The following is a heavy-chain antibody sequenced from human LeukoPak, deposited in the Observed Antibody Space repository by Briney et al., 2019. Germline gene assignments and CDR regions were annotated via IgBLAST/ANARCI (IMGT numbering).Heavy chain of an antibody. J-gene: IGHJ4*02. V-gene: IGHV4-30-4*08. CDR2: ICYSGST. D-gene: IGHD3-3*01. CDR1: GGSISSGDYY. CDR3: ARFSTIFGVGY. Sequence: PSETLSLTCTVSGGSISSGDYYWSWIRQPQGKGLECIGYICYSGSTYYNPSLKSRVTISVDTSKNQFSLKLSSVTAADTAVYYCARFSTIFGVGYWGQGTLVTVSS.